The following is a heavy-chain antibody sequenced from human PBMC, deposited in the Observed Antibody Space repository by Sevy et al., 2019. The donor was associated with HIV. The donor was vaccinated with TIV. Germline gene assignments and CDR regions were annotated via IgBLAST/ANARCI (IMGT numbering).Heavy chain of an antibody. D-gene: IGHD4-17*01. J-gene: IGHJ4*02. V-gene: IGHV4-39*01. Sequence: SETLSLTCTVSDGSISSSSYFWGWIRQPPGKGLELIGSIYYSGRTYYNPSLKNRVTISVDTSKNQFSLKLSSVTAADTAVYYCARQIYGDYGDGFDYWGQGTLVTVSS. CDR3: ARQIYGDYGDGFDY. CDR1: DGSISSSSYF. CDR2: IYYSGRT.